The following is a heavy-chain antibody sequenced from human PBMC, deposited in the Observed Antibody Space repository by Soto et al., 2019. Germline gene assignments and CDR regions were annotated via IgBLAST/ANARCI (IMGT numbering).Heavy chain of an antibody. CDR2: IIPIFGTA. CDR3: ARAFEYSSSRQPAYYYYGMDV. Sequence: GASVKVSCKASGGTFSSYAISWVRQAPGQGLEWMGGIIPIFGTANYAQKFQGRVTITADESTSTAYVELSSLRSEDTAVYYCARAFEYSSSRQPAYYYYGMDVWGQGTTVTVSS. J-gene: IGHJ6*02. CDR1: GGTFSSYA. V-gene: IGHV1-69*13. D-gene: IGHD6-6*01.